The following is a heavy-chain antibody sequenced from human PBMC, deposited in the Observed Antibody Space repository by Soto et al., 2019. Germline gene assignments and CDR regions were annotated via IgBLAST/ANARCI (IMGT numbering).Heavy chain of an antibody. Sequence: GGSLRLSCAASGFTFSSYAMSWVRQAPGKGLEWVSAISGSGGSTYYADSVKGRFTISRDNSKNTLYLQMNSLRAEDTAVYYCAKDYYDSSGYYRGDWFDPWGQGTMVTVSS. V-gene: IGHV3-23*01. CDR1: GFTFSSYA. CDR3: AKDYYDSSGYYRGDWFDP. J-gene: IGHJ5*02. D-gene: IGHD3-22*01. CDR2: ISGSGGST.